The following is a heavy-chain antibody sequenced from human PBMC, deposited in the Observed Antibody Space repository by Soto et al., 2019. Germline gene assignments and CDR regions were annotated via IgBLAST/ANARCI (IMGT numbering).Heavy chain of an antibody. Sequence: SAPTLVNPTQTLTLTCTFSGFSLSTSGVGVGWIRQPPGKALEWLALIYWNDDKRYSPSLKSRLTITKDTSKNQVVLTMTNMDPVDTATYYCAHTVIAAAYYYYYYGMDVWGQGTTVTVSS. J-gene: IGHJ6*02. CDR2: IYWNDDK. CDR3: AHTVIAAAYYYYYYGMDV. D-gene: IGHD6-13*01. V-gene: IGHV2-5*01. CDR1: GFSLSTSGVG.